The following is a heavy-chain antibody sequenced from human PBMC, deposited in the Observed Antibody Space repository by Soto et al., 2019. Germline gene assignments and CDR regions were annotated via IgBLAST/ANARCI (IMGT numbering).Heavy chain of an antibody. CDR3: ARHPVYSYGPYYYYYGMDV. Sequence: GESLKISCKGSGYSFTSYWIGWVRQMPGKGLEWMGIIYPGDSDTRYSPSFQGQVTISADKSISTAYLQWSSLKASDTAMYYCARHPVYSYGPYYYYYGMDVWGQGTTVTVSS. V-gene: IGHV5-51*01. CDR1: GYSFTSYW. D-gene: IGHD5-18*01. CDR2: IYPGDSDT. J-gene: IGHJ6*02.